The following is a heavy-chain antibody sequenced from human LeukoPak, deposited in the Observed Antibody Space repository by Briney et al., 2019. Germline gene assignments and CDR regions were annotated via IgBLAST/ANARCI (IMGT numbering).Heavy chain of an antibody. CDR1: GFTFSNYW. D-gene: IGHD2-15*01. Sequence: GGSLRLSCAASGFTFSNYWMDWVRQAPGKGLVWVSRIKSDGSRTDYADSVKGRFTISRDNAKNTLDLQMNSLRAEDTAVYYCARELPFDYWGQGTLVTVSS. CDR2: IKSDGSRT. V-gene: IGHV3-74*01. CDR3: ARELPFDY. J-gene: IGHJ4*02.